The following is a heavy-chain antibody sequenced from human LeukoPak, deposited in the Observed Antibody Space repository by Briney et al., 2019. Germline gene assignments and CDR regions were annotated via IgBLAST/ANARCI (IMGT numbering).Heavy chain of an antibody. D-gene: IGHD3-22*01. CDR1: AGSINSDDYY. CDR3: ARGIGTSYESSRDAFDI. V-gene: IGHV4-61*02. CDR2: IYSPGTN. J-gene: IGHJ3*02. Sequence: PSETRSLTCTVSAGSINSDDYYWSWIRQPAGKGLGWIGRIYSPGTNYNYNPSLKSRVTISIDTSKNQFSLKLTSVTAGDTAVYYCARGIGTSYESSRDAFDIWGQGTMVTVSS.